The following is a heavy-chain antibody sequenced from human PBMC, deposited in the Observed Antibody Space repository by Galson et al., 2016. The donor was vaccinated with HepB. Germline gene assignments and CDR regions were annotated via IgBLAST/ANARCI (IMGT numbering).Heavy chain of an antibody. D-gene: IGHD6-6*01. CDR1: GFTFRDYY. Sequence: SLRLSCAASGFTFRDYYMNWLRQAPGKGLEWVSSVSHSSTYVYYADSVQGRFTISRDNAKNSLYLEMNNLRVEDTAAFYCARSLGWYFDVWGRGTLVAVSS. CDR3: ARSLGWYFDV. CDR2: VSHSSTYV. J-gene: IGHJ2*01. V-gene: IGHV3-69-1*01.